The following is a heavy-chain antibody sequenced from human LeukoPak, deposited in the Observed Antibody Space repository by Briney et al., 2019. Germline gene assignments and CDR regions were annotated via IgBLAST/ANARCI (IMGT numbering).Heavy chain of an antibody. CDR1: GYSFTTNW. CDR3: ARQVAAAGTGGLLLGYGMDV. Sequence: GDSLKISCKGSGYSFTTNWIGWMRQMPGKGLEWMGIIYPGDSDTRYSPSFQGQVTISADKSINTAYLQWSSLKASDTAIYYCARQVAAAGTGGLLLGYGMDVWGQGTTVTVSS. J-gene: IGHJ6*02. V-gene: IGHV5-51*01. D-gene: IGHD6-13*01. CDR2: IYPGDSDT.